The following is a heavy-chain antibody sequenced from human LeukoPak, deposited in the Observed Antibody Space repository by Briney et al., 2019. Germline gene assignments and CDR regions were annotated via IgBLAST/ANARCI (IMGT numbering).Heavy chain of an antibody. J-gene: IGHJ1*01. D-gene: IGHD6-13*01. CDR2: ISAYNGNT. Sequence: GASVKVSCKASGYTFTGYYMHWVRQAPGQGLEWMGWISAYNGNTNYAQKLQGRVTMTTDTSTSTAYMELRSLRSDDTAVYYCARVRRIAAAGAEYFQHWGQGTLVTVSS. CDR1: GYTFTGYY. CDR3: ARVRRIAAAGAEYFQH. V-gene: IGHV1-18*04.